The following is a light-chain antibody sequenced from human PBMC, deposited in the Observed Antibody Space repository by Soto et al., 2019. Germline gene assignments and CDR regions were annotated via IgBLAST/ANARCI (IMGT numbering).Light chain of an antibody. V-gene: IGLV1-44*01. J-gene: IGLJ3*02. CDR2: NND. CDR3: AAWDDSLDGRL. Sequence: QSVLTQPPSASGTPGQRVTISCSGSSSNIGSNSVSWYQQLPGTAPKLLISNNDQRPSGVPDRFSGSKSVTSASLAISGLQSEDEADYYCAAWDDSLDGRLFGGGTKLTVL. CDR1: SSNIGSNS.